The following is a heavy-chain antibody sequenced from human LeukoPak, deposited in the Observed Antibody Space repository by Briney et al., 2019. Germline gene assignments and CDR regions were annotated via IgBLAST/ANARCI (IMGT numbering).Heavy chain of an antibody. CDR1: GGTFSSYA. D-gene: IGHD4-17*01. J-gene: IGHJ3*02. V-gene: IGHV1-69*13. Sequence: ASVKVSCKASGGTFSSYAISWVRQAPGQGLEWMGGIIPIFGTANYAQKFQGRVTITADESTSTAYMELSSLRSEDTAVYYCARDQIDDYGDYVGAFDIWGQGTMVTVSS. CDR2: IIPIFGTA. CDR3: ARDQIDDYGDYVGAFDI.